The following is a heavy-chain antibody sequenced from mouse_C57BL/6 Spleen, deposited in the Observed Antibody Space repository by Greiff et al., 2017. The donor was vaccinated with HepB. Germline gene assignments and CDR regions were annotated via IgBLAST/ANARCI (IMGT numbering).Heavy chain of an antibody. CDR2: IHPNSGST. CDR3: ARYHYGSSYGWYFDV. Sequence: VQLQQPGAELVKPGASVKLSCKASGYTFTSYWMHWVKQRPGQGLEWIGMIHPNSGSTNYNEKFKSKATLTVDKSSSTAYMQLSSLTSEDSAVYYCARYHYGSSYGWYFDVWGTGTTVTVSS. J-gene: IGHJ1*03. CDR1: GYTFTSYW. D-gene: IGHD1-1*01. V-gene: IGHV1-64*01.